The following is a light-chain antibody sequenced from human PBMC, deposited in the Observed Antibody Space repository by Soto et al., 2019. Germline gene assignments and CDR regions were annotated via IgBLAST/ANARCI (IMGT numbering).Light chain of an antibody. Sequence: QSALTQPPSASGTPGQRVTISCSGSSSNVGGNPVNWYQHVPTTAPKLLIYTNTQRPSGVPDRFSGSKSGTSASLAISGLQSEDEADYYCESWDDSLNGPVFGTGTKVTVL. J-gene: IGLJ1*01. V-gene: IGLV1-44*01. CDR2: TNT. CDR3: ESWDDSLNGPV. CDR1: SSNVGGNP.